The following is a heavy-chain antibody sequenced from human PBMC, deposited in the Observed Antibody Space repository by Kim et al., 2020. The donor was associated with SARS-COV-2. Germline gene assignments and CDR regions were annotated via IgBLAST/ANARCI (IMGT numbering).Heavy chain of an antibody. V-gene: IGHV1-3*01. Sequence: ASVNVSCKTSGYTFIRDSIHWVRQAPGQGLEWMGAIDCGDGYTKYSEKFQGRVTFTRDTSASTAYMELSSLRSEDSAVFYCLGGYYFDYWCQGPLLTVSS. CDR3: LGGYYFDY. D-gene: IGHD2-15*01. CDR2: IDCGDGYT. J-gene: IGHJ4*02. CDR1: GYTFIRDS.